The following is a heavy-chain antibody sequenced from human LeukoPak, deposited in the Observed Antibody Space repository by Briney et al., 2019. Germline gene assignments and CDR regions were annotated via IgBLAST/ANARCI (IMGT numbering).Heavy chain of an antibody. CDR2: ISWNSGSI. CDR1: GFTFDDYA. Sequence: GGSLRLSCAASGFTFDDYAMHWVRQAPGKGLEWVSGISWNSGSIGYADSVKGRFTISRDNAKNPLYLQMNSLRAEDTALYYCAKGDYGDYGEVDYWGQGTLVTVSS. D-gene: IGHD4-17*01. CDR3: AKGDYGDYGEVDY. J-gene: IGHJ4*02. V-gene: IGHV3-9*01.